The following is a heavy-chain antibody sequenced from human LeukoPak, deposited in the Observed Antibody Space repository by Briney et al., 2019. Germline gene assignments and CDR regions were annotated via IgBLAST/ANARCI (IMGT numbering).Heavy chain of an antibody. Sequence: SETPSDTCTVSGGFTGTSDDYWAWIRQPPGKGLEWIGSLSYSGNTYYNPSLKSRVTISGDRSTNHFSLKMTSMTAADTAVYYCASHSDDWGQRFLVTVPS. CDR1: GGFTGTSDDY. CDR2: LSYSGNT. J-gene: IGHJ4*02. V-gene: IGHV4-39*02. CDR3: ASHSDD.